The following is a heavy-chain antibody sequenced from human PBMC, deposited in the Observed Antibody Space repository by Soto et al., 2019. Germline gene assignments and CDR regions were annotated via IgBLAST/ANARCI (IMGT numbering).Heavy chain of an antibody. CDR3: ARGRYGDY. Sequence: QVHLVQSGAEVKNPGASVKVSCKGSGYDFTTYGITWVRQAPGQGLEWMAWISAHNGNTNYAPNLQGRVTMTRDTTTSTAYIDLRSLRSDDTAVYYFARGRYGDYWGQGALVTASS. CDR1: GYDFTTYG. V-gene: IGHV1-18*01. CDR2: ISAHNGNT. D-gene: IGHD1-26*01. J-gene: IGHJ4*02.